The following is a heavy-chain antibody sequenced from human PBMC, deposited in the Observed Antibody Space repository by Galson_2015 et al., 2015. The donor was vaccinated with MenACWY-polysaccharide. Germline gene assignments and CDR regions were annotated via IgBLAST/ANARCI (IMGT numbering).Heavy chain of an antibody. D-gene: IGHD6-19*01. CDR1: GFTFDDYA. CDR2: ISWNSGSI. J-gene: IGHJ4*02. CDR3: AKGRGGIAVAGPDY. V-gene: IGHV3-9*01. Sequence: SLRLSCAASGFTFDDYAMHWVRHAPGKGLEWVSGISWNSGSIGYADSVKGRFTISRDNAKNSLYLQMNSLRAEDTALYYCAKGRGGIAVAGPDYWGQGTLVTVSS.